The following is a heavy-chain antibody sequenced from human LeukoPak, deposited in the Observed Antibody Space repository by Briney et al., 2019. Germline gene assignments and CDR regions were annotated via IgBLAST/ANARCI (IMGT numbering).Heavy chain of an antibody. D-gene: IGHD2-21*02. Sequence: ASVKVSCKACGYTFTSYGISWVRQAPGQGLEWMGWISAYNGNTNYAQKLQGRVTMTTDTSTSTAYMELRSLRSDDTAVYYCARSGLAYCGGDCYPDYWGQGTLVTVSS. CDR3: ARSGLAYCGGDCYPDY. CDR1: GYTFTSYG. CDR2: ISAYNGNT. J-gene: IGHJ4*02. V-gene: IGHV1-18*01.